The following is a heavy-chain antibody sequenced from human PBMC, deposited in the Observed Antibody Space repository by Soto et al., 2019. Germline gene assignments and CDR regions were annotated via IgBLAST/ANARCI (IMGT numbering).Heavy chain of an antibody. CDR2: ISGSGGST. V-gene: IGHV3-23*01. D-gene: IGHD3-22*01. CDR1: GFTFSSYA. J-gene: IGHJ4*02. CDR3: ASDLNPPNDYDSSGRSFDY. Sequence: GGSLRLSCAASGFTFSSYAMSWVRQAPGKGLEWVSAISGSGGSTYYADSVKGRFTISRDNSKNTLYLQMNSLRAEDTAVYYCASDLNPPNDYDSSGRSFDYWGQGTLVTVSS.